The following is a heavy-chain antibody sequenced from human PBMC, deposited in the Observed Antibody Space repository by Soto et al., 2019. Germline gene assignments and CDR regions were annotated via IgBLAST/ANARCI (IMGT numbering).Heavy chain of an antibody. CDR1: GFTFINFG. J-gene: IGHJ4*02. V-gene: IGHV3-30*18. D-gene: IGHD2-15*01. CDR2: ISSDGSDK. Sequence: QVQLVESGGGVVQPGTSLRLSCAASGFTFINFGMHWVRQAPGKGLEWVAVISSDGSDKYYSDSVKGRFTISRDNSKNTLFLQMNSLRVEDTAVHYCAKGSEVARQELDYWGQGTLVTVSS. CDR3: AKGSEVARQELDY.